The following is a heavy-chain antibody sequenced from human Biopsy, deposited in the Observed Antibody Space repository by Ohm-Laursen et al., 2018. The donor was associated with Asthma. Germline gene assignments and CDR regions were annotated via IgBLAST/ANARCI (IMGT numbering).Heavy chain of an antibody. D-gene: IGHD3-3*01. CDR2: ISYDGSNK. CDR1: GFTFGDYC. Sequence: RSLRLSCAASGFTFGDYCMSWVRQAPGKGLEWVAVISYDGSNKYYADSVKGRFTISRDNSKNTLYLQMNSPRAEDTAVYYCAKDTEGRYDFWSGLSYNYYGMDVWGQGTTVTVSS. CDR3: AKDTEGRYDFWSGLSYNYYGMDV. V-gene: IGHV3-30*18. J-gene: IGHJ6*02.